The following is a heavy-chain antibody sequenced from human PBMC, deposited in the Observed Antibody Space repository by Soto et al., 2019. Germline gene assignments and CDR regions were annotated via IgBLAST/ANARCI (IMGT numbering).Heavy chain of an antibody. CDR1: GFTFSDHY. Sequence: EVQLVESGGGLVQPGGSLRLSCAAAGFTFSDHYFDWVRQAPGKGLEWVARIRNKANSYTTAYAESVKGRCTVSRDDSKNSLCLQKNSLKTEDPAVYYCARALLGTQKYFDLWGGGILVTVSS. D-gene: IGHD7-27*01. CDR2: IRNKANSYTT. V-gene: IGHV3-72*01. J-gene: IGHJ2*01. CDR3: ARALLGTQKYFDL.